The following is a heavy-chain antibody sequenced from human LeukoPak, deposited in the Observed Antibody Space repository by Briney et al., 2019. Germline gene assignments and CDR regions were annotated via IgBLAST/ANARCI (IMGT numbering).Heavy chain of an antibody. CDR3: ATSRDSSGCYLTPFDY. V-gene: IGHV1-24*01. J-gene: IGHJ4*02. CDR2: FDPEDGET. D-gene: IGHD3-22*01. Sequence: ASVKVSCKVSGYTLTELSMHWVLQAPGKGLEWMGGFDPEDGETIYAQKFQGRVTMTEDTSTDTAYMELSSLRSEDTAVYYCATSRDSSGCYLTPFDYWGQGTLVTVSS. CDR1: GYTLTELS.